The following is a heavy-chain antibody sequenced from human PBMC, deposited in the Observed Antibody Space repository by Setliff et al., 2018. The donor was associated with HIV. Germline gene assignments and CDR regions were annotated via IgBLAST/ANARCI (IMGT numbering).Heavy chain of an antibody. CDR3: TRAFPPMIPAAFDI. V-gene: IGHV1-46*01. Sequence: ASVKVSCKASGFSFSRHYMHWVRQAPGEGLEWVAMINPSDAIPSCAQKFQDRVVVTRDTSRSIVYMELSSLLSEDTAVYFCTRAFPPMIPAAFDIWGLETLVTVS. J-gene: IGHJ3*02. D-gene: IGHD3-16*01. CDR1: GFSFSRHY. CDR2: INPSDAIP.